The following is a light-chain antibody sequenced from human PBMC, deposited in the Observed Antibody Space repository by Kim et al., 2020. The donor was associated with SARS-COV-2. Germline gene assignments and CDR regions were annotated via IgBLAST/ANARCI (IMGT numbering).Light chain of an antibody. V-gene: IGLV1-44*01. J-gene: IGLJ2*01. CDR2: SNN. CDR1: GSNIGSNT. Sequence: ELTQPPSASGTPGQRVTISCSGGGSNIGSNTVSWYHHLPGTAPKLLIYSNNQRPSEVPDRFSGSKSGTSASLAISGLQSEDEADYYCAAWDDSLNGHVVFGGGTQLTVL. CDR3: AAWDDSLNGHVV.